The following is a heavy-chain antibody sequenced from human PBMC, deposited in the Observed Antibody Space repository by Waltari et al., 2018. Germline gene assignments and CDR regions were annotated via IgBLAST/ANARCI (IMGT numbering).Heavy chain of an antibody. CDR3: TTEDLNGYTYGYFDY. D-gene: IGHD5-18*01. J-gene: IGHJ4*02. CDR1: GLTFRTAW. Sequence: EVQLVESGGGLAKPGGSLRLSCVASGLTFRTAWMSWVRQAPGKGLEWVGRIRRKSNGATTDYAAPVKGRFTISREDSKNMLYLQMNSLKTEDTAVYYCTTEDLNGYTYGYFDYWGQGALVTVSS. CDR2: IRRKSNGATT. V-gene: IGHV3-15*01.